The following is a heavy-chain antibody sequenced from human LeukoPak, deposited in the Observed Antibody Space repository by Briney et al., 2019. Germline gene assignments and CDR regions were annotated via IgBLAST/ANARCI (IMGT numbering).Heavy chain of an antibody. V-gene: IGHV3-21*04. Sequence: GGSLRLSCAASGFTFSSYSMNWVRQAPGKGLEWVSSISSSSYIYYADSVKGRFTISRDNSKNTLYLQMNSLRAEDTAVYYCANPPRLSYCGGDCRDYWGQGTLVTVSS. CDR3: ANPPRLSYCGGDCRDY. J-gene: IGHJ4*02. D-gene: IGHD2-21*02. CDR2: ISSSSYI. CDR1: GFTFSSYS.